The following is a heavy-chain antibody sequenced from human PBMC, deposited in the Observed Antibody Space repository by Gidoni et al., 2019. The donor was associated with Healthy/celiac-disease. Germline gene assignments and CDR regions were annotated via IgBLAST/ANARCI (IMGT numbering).Heavy chain of an antibody. D-gene: IGHD3-3*01. CDR2: IYWNDDK. CDR1: GFSLSTSGVG. Sequence: QITLKESGPTLVKPTQTLTLTCTFSGFSLSTSGVGVGWIRQPPGKALEWLALIYWNDDKRYSPSLKSRLTITKDTSKNQVVLTMTNMDPVDTATYYCAHRRPSYYDFWSGSLVPHNWFDPWGQGTRVTVSS. J-gene: IGHJ5*02. CDR3: AHRRPSYYDFWSGSLVPHNWFDP. V-gene: IGHV2-5*01.